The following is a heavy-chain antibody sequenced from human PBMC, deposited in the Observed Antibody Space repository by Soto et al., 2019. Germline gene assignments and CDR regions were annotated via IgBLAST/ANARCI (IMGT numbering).Heavy chain of an antibody. CDR3: AKDCPVSGSCKDLDY. Sequence: GGSLRLSSASYVSNIGGHAMTCVLPAPGKGLELVSAFTPGGETTYYRDSVKGRFTISRDNAKNTLYLQMNSLAAADTAVYYCAKDCPVSGSCKDLDYWGQGTLVTVSS. J-gene: IGHJ4*02. CDR1: VSNIGGHA. D-gene: IGHD1-26*01. V-gene: IGHV3-23*01. CDR2: FTPGGETT.